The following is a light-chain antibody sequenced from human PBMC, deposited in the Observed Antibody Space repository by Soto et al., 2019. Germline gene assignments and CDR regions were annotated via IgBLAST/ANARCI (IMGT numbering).Light chain of an antibody. V-gene: IGKV2-28*01. CDR2: LGS. J-gene: IGKJ1*01. Sequence: IVMTQTPLSLPVTPGEPASISCRSNQSLLDSDGYNYLDWYLQKPGQSPQLLIYLGSNRASGVPDRFSGSGSGTDFTLKISRVEAEDVGVYYCMQPLQSWTFGQGTKVEIK. CDR3: MQPLQSWT. CDR1: QSLLDSDGYNY.